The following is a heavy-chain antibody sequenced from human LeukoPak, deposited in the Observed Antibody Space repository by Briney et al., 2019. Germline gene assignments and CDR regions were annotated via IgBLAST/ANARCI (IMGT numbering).Heavy chain of an antibody. CDR1: GYTFTGYY. CDR2: INPNSGGT. D-gene: IGHD3-10*01. Sequence: EASVKVSCKASGYTFTGYYMHWVRQAPGQGLEWMGWINPNSGGTNYAQKFQGRVTMTGDTSISTAYMELSRLRSDDTAVYYCARDPYGTWYFDLWGRGTLVTVSS. CDR3: ARDPYGTWYFDL. V-gene: IGHV1-2*02. J-gene: IGHJ2*01.